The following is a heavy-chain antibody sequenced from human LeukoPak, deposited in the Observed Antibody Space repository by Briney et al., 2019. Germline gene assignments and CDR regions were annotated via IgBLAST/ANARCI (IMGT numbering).Heavy chain of an antibody. V-gene: IGHV3-23*01. CDR3: AKVNLGDSSGYWFDP. Sequence: PGGSLRLSCAASGFTFSSYAMSWVRQAPGKGLEWVSAISGSGGSTYYADSVKGRFTISRDNSKNTLYLQMNSLRAEDTAVYYCAKVNLGDSSGYWFDPWGQGTLVTVSS. CDR1: GFTFSSYA. CDR2: ISGSGGST. J-gene: IGHJ5*02. D-gene: IGHD3-22*01.